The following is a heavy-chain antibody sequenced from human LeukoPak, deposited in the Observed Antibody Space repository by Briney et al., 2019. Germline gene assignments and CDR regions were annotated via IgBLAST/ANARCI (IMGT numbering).Heavy chain of an antibody. CDR3: AKGKYCTNGVCLDNDAFDI. D-gene: IGHD2-8*01. CDR1: AISFSSYA. Sequence: HPGGSLRLSCTASAISFSSYAMTWLRQAPGKGLEWVSGIHGSGGVTYYADSVKGRFTISRDNSKNTLYLQMNSLRAEDTAVYYCAKGKYCTNGVCLDNDAFDIWGQGTMVTVSS. V-gene: IGHV3-23*01. CDR2: IHGSGGVT. J-gene: IGHJ3*02.